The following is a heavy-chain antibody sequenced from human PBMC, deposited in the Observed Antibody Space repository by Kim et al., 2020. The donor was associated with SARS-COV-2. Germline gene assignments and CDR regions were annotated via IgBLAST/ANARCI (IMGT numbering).Heavy chain of an antibody. Sequence: ASVKVSCKASGYTFTGYYMHWLRQAPGQGLEWMGWINPNSGGTNYSQKFQGRVTMTRDTSISTAYMELSRLRSDDTAVYYCARDQSAGIAANLAGTSWGQGTLVTVSS. D-gene: IGHD6-13*01. CDR3: ARDQSAGIAANLAGTS. CDR1: GYTFTGYY. J-gene: IGHJ4*02. CDR2: INPNSGGT. V-gene: IGHV1-2*02.